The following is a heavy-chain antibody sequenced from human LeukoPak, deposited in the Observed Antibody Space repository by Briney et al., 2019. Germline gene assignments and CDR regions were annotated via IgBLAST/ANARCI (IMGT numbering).Heavy chain of an antibody. D-gene: IGHD3-22*01. CDR1: GGTFSSYA. Sequence: SVKVSCKASGGTFSSYAISWVRQAPGQGLEWMGGIIPIFGTANYAQKFQGRVTITTDESTSTAYMELSSLRSEDTAVYYCARARYYYDSSGYYYPDYWGQGTLVTVSS. CDR3: ARARYYYDSSGYYYPDY. J-gene: IGHJ4*02. CDR2: IIPIFGTA. V-gene: IGHV1-69*05.